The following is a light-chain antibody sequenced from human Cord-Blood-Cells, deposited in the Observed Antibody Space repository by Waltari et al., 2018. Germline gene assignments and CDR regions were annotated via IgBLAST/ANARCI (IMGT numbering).Light chain of an antibody. Sequence: QSVLTLPLAVSAAPGRTVTLPCSGSSPNLGNNYVFRYQQPPGTAPKLLIYYKNKPPSGIPDRFSGSNSGTSATLGITGLQTGDEADYYCGTWDSSLSAGVFGGGTKLTVL. CDR3: GTWDSSLSAGV. CDR1: SPNLGNNY. CDR2: YKN. V-gene: IGLV1-51*01. J-gene: IGLJ3*02.